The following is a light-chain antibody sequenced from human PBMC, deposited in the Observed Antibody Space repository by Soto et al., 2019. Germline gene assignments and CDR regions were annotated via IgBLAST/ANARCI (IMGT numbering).Light chain of an antibody. CDR1: QGISNY. Sequence: DIQMTQSPSFLSASVGDSVTITCRASQGISNYLAWYQQKPGKVPKLLMYAASTLQSGVPSRFSGSGSGTDFTLTISSLQPEDVANYYCYKSSSAPLTFGPGNKVDIK. J-gene: IGKJ3*01. V-gene: IGKV1-27*01. CDR3: YKSSSAPLT. CDR2: AAS.